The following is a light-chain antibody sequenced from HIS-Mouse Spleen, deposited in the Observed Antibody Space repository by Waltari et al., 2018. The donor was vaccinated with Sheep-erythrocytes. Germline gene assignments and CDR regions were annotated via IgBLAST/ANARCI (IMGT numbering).Light chain of an antibody. CDR1: SPNIGTNA. CDR2: YDD. J-gene: IGLJ3*02. CDR3: AAWDDSLNGPV. V-gene: IGLV1-36*01. Sequence: QSVLTQPPSVSEAPRQRVTISCSGSSPNIGTNAVNGYQQLPGKAPKLLIYYDDLLPSGVSDRFSGSKSGTSASLAISGLQSEDEADYYCAAWDDSLNGPVFGGGTKLTVL.